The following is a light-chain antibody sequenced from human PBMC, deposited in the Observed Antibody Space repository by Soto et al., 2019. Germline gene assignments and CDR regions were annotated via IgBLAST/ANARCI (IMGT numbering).Light chain of an antibody. CDR3: QQASSFPLT. Sequence: DIQMTQSPSSVSASIGDRVTITCRASQGISSWVGWYQQKPGKAPKLLIYAASSLQSGVPSRFSGSGSGTDFTLTISSLQPEDCATYYCQQASSFPLTFGGGTKVEMK. CDR2: AAS. V-gene: IGKV1-12*01. CDR1: QGISSW. J-gene: IGKJ4*01.